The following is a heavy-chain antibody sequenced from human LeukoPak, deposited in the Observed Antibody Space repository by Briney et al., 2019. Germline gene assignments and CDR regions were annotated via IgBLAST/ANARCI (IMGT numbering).Heavy chain of an antibody. CDR3: ARADRGRVERTTGWFDP. Sequence: SETLSLTCTVSGGSISSYYWSWIRQPAGKGLEWIGRIYTSGSANYNPSLMSRVTMSVDTSKNHFSLKLSSVTAADTAVYYGARADRGRVERTTGWFDPWGQGTLVTVSS. J-gene: IGHJ5*02. CDR2: IYTSGSA. CDR1: GGSISSYY. V-gene: IGHV4-4*07. D-gene: IGHD1-1*01.